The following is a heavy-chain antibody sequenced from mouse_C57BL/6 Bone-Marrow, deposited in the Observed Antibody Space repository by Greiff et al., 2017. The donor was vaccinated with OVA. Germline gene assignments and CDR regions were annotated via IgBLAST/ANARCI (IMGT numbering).Heavy chain of an antibody. J-gene: IGHJ4*01. Sequence: QVQLQQSGPGLVQPSQSLSITCTVSGFSLTSYGVHWVRQSPGKGLEWLGVIWSGGGTDYNAAFISRLSISKDNSTSEVFSKMTSMQADDTATEYCARNSYDYESGDDYAMDYWGQGTSVTVSS. D-gene: IGHD2-4*01. V-gene: IGHV2-2*01. CDR3: ARNSYDYESGDDYAMDY. CDR2: IWSGGGT. CDR1: GFSLTSYG.